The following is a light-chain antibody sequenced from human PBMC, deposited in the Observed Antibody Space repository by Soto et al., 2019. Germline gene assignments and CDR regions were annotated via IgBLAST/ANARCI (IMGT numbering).Light chain of an antibody. V-gene: IGKV3-15*01. J-gene: IGKJ1*01. CDR2: GAS. CDR1: QSVSSSY. Sequence: EIMLTQSPATLSLSQGERATLSCRASQSVSSSYLAWYQQKPGQAPRLLIYGASTRASGIQARCSGGGSGTEFILTISSLQSEDVAVYYCQESNNLPRTFGQGTKVDVK. CDR3: QESNNLPRT.